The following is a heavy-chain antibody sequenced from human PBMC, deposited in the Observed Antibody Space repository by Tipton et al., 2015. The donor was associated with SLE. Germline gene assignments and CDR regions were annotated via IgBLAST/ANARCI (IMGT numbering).Heavy chain of an antibody. J-gene: IGHJ3*02. CDR1: GGSISSYY. D-gene: IGHD7-27*01. CDR3: ASSGTGADI. V-gene: IGHV4-59*01. Sequence: LRLSCTVSGGSISSYYWSWIRQPPGKGLEWIGYIYYSGSTNYNPSLKSRVTISVDTSKNQFSLKLSSVTAADTAVYYCASSGTGADIWGQGTMVTVSS. CDR2: IYYSGST.